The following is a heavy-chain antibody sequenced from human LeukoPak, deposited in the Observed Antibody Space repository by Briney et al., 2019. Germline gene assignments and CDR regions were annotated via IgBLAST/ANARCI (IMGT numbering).Heavy chain of an antibody. CDR1: GGSISSSSYY. J-gene: IGHJ5*02. Sequence: SETLSLTCTVSGGSISSSSYYWGWIRQPPGKGLEWIGSIYYSGSTYYNPSLKSRVTISVDTSKNQFSLKLSSVTAADTAVYYCASGIAVAGTRPNWFDPWGQGTLVTVSS. CDR2: IYYSGST. V-gene: IGHV4-39*01. D-gene: IGHD6-19*01. CDR3: ASGIAVAGTRPNWFDP.